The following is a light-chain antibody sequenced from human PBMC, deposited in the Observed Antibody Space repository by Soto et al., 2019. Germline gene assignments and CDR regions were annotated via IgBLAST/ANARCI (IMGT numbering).Light chain of an antibody. Sequence: EIVLTQSPGTLSLSPGERATLSCMASQSFSSSYLAWYQQKPGQAPRLLIYGTSSRATAIPDRFSGSGSGTDFTLTISRLDPEDFAVYYCQQYGSASWPFGQGTKVQIK. J-gene: IGKJ1*01. CDR1: QSFSSSY. CDR2: GTS. CDR3: QQYGSASWP. V-gene: IGKV3-20*01.